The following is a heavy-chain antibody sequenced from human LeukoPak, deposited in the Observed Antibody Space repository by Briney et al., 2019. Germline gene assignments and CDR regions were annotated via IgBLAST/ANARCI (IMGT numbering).Heavy chain of an antibody. CDR3: ARNYPWAFDI. D-gene: IGHD1-7*01. Sequence: PSETLSLTCTVSGHSISSSYYWSWIRQHTGKGLEWIGYIYYSGSTYYNPSLKSRVTISVDTSKNQFSLKLSSVTAADTAVYYCARNYPWAFDIWGQGTMVTVSS. J-gene: IGHJ3*02. CDR2: IYYSGST. V-gene: IGHV4-31*03. CDR1: GHSISSSYY.